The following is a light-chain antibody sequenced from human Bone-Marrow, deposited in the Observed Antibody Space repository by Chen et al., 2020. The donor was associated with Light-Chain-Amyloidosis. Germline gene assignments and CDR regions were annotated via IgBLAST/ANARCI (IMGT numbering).Light chain of an antibody. CDR3: QSADSSGTYEVI. V-gene: IGLV3-25*03. J-gene: IGLJ2*01. Sequence: SYELTQPPSVSVSPGHTARITCSGDDLPTKYAYWYQQKPGQAPVLVIHRHTERPSGISERFSGSSSGTTATLTISGVQAEDEADYHCQSADSSGTYEVIFGGGTKLTVL. CDR1: DLPTKY. CDR2: RHT.